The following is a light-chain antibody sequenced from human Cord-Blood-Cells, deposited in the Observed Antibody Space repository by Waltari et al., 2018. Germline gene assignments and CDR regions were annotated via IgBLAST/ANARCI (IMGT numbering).Light chain of an antibody. CDR1: QSISSY. J-gene: IGKJ1*01. V-gene: IGKV1-39*01. Sequence: DIQMTQSPSSLSASVGDRVTITCRASQSISSYLNWYQQKPGKAPKLLIYAASSLQSVVPARFSGSVSGTDFTLTISSLQPEDFATYYCQQSYSTWTFGQGTKVEIK. CDR3: QQSYSTWT. CDR2: AAS.